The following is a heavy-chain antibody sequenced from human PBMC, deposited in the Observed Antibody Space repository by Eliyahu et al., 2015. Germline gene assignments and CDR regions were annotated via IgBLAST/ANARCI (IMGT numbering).Heavy chain of an antibody. CDR2: IYPGDSDT. CDR3: XRPDYYGSGSYYNLLAXDI. V-gene: IGHV5-51*01. CDR1: GXXFXSYW. Sequence: EVQLVQSGAEVKKPGESXXISXKGSGXXFXSYWIGWLRQMPGKGLEWMGIIYPGDSDTRYSPSFQGQVTISADKSICTAYLQWSSLKASDTAMYYCXRPDYYGSGSYYNLLAXDIWGQGTMVSVSS. J-gene: IGHJ3*02. D-gene: IGHD3-10*01.